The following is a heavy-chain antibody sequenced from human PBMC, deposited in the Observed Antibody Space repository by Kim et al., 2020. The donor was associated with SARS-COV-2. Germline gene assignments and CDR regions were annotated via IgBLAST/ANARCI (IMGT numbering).Heavy chain of an antibody. J-gene: IGHJ4*02. CDR3: ASKATNRRDGYNSPDY. CDR1: GGTFSSYA. CDR2: IIPIFGTA. V-gene: IGHV1-69*13. D-gene: IGHD5-12*01. Sequence: SVKVSCKASGGTFSSYAISWVRQAPGQGLEWMGGIIPIFGTANYAQKFQDRVTITADESTSTAYMELSSLRSEDTAVYYCASKATNRRDGYNSPDYWGQGTLVTISS.